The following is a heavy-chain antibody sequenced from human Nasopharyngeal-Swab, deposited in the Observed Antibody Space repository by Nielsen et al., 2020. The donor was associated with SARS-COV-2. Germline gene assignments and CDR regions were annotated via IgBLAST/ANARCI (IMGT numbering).Heavy chain of an antibody. D-gene: IGHD3-3*01. Sequence: GESLKISCAASGFTFSSYAMHWVRQAPGKGLEWVAVISYDGSNKYYADSVKGRFTISRDNAKNSLYLQMNSLRAEDTAVYYCARCHITIFGVPYGMDVWGQGTTVTVSS. J-gene: IGHJ6*02. CDR3: ARCHITIFGVPYGMDV. CDR2: ISYDGSNK. V-gene: IGHV3-30*04. CDR1: GFTFSSYA.